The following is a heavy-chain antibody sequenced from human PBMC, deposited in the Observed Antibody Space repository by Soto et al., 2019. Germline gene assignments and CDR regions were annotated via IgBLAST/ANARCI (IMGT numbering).Heavy chain of an antibody. CDR2: AYSDGHT. CDR3: AVRKYSPSTTCFDY. D-gene: IGHD2-2*01. Sequence: PGWSLRLSCAASGFTVSINYMTWVRQVPGKGLEWVSIAYSDGHTWYTDSVKGRFIISRDTSTNTLYLQMSSLKAEDTAVYYCAVRKYSPSTTCFDYWGRGT. J-gene: IGHJ4*02. V-gene: IGHV3-66*01. CDR1: GFTVSINY.